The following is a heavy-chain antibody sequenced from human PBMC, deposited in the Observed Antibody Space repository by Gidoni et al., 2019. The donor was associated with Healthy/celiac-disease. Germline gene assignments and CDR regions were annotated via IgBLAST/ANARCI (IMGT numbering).Heavy chain of an antibody. Sequence: QVQLVESGGGVVQPGRSLRLSCAASGFTFSSYGMHWVRQAPGQGLEWVAVIWYDGSNKYYADSVKGRFTISRDNSKNTLYLQMNSLRAEDTAVYYCARDLYDFWSGYSTRGDYYYGMDVWGQGTTVTVSS. CDR3: ARDLYDFWSGYSTRGDYYYGMDV. CDR2: IWYDGSNK. V-gene: IGHV3-33*01. J-gene: IGHJ6*02. D-gene: IGHD3-3*01. CDR1: GFTFSSYG.